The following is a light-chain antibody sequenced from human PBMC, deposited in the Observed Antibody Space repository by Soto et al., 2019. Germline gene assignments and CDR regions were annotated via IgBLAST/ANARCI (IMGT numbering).Light chain of an antibody. Sequence: EIVMTQSPATLSVSXXXXXXXXXXASQSVSSRLAWYQQKLGQAPRLLTYGASTRATGIPARFSGSGSGTEFTLTISSLQPEDFAVYYCQQYYNWPRTFGQGTKVDI. CDR1: QSVSSR. V-gene: IGKV3-15*01. J-gene: IGKJ1*01. CDR3: QQYYNWPRT. CDR2: GAS.